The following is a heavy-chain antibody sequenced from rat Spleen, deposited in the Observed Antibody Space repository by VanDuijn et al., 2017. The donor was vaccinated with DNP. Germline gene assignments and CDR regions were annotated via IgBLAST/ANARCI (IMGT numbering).Heavy chain of an antibody. J-gene: IGHJ4*01. CDR2: IWKNGAT. D-gene: IGHD4-3*01. V-gene: IGHV2-41*01. CDR3: ARDLIIRDTTSAMDA. Sequence: QVQLEESGPGLMQPSETLSLTCTVSGFSLTSNAVGWVRQPPGKGLEWMGVIWKNGATRYNSALKSRLSFSKATSKSQVFLKLNRLQTEDTATYYGARDLIIRDTTSAMDAWGQGTSVTVSS. CDR1: GFSLTSNA.